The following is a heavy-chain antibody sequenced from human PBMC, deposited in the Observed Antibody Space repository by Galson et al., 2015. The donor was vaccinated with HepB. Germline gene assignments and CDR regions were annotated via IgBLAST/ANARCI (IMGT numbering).Heavy chain of an antibody. D-gene: IGHD3-3*01. J-gene: IGHJ4*02. V-gene: IGHV3-21*01. CDR3: ARAKDDFWSGYYREFDY. Sequence: SLRLSCAASGFTFSSYSMNWVRQAPGKGLEWVSSISSSSSYIYYADSVKGRFTISRDNAKNSLYLQMNSLRAEDTAVYYCARAKDDFWSGYYREFDYWGQGTLVTVSS. CDR2: ISSSSSYI. CDR1: GFTFSSYS.